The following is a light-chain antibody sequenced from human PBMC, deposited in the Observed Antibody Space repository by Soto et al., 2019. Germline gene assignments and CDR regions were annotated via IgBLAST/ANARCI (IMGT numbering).Light chain of an antibody. Sequence: IQLTQPPSSLSASVGDRVTIPCRASQDISTSLAWYQQKPGKAPKLLIYDASTLESGVPSRFSGSGSGTDFTLTISSLQPEDFATYFCQQFQSYPLTFGGGTTVEI. CDR1: QDISTS. J-gene: IGKJ4*01. V-gene: IGKV1-13*02. CDR2: DAS. CDR3: QQFQSYPLT.